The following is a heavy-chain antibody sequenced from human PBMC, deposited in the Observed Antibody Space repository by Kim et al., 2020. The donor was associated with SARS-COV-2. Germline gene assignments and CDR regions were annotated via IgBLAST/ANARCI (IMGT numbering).Heavy chain of an antibody. V-gene: IGHV1-2*06. CDR1: GYTFTDYH. D-gene: IGHD1-26*01. CDR2: LSANSGGT. Sequence: ASVKVSCKASGYTFTDYHIHWVRQAPGQGLEWMGRLSANSGGTNYAQRFQGRVTMTRDTSISTVYLEMTRLRSDDTAVYYFARSSLHDFDYWGQGTLVTV. J-gene: IGHJ4*02. CDR3: ARSSLHDFDY.